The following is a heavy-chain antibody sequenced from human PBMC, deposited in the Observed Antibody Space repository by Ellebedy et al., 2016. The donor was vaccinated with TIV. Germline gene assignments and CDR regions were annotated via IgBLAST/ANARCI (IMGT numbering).Heavy chain of an antibody. Sequence: GESLKISCEASGFTLSDHYIDWVRQAPGKGLEWVARSRNKVNSYTTEYAASVRGRFTVSRDDSKNSLYLQMNSLKTEDTAVYYCARHPSVAGPGDVWGLGTTVTVSS. V-gene: IGHV3-72*01. D-gene: IGHD6-19*01. CDR1: GFTLSDHY. CDR3: ARHPSVAGPGDV. J-gene: IGHJ6*02. CDR2: SRNKVNSYTT.